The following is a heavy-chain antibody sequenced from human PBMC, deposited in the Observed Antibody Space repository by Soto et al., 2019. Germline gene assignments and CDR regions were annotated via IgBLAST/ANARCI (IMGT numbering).Heavy chain of an antibody. V-gene: IGHV4-59*01. CDR2: IYYSGST. CDR3: ARGFSTTFYY. Sequence: PSETLSLTCTVSGGSISSYYWSWIRQPPGKGLEWIGYIYYSGSTNYNPSLKSRVTMSVDTSKNQFSLKLTSVTAADTAVYYCARGFSTTFYYWGQGTLVTVSS. CDR1: GGSISSYY. J-gene: IGHJ4*02. D-gene: IGHD2-2*01.